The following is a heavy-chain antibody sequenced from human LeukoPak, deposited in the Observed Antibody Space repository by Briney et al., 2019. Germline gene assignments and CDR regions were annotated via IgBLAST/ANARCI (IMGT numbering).Heavy chain of an antibody. V-gene: IGHV3-74*01. Sequence: PGGSLRLSCAASGFTFSSYWMHWVRQAPGKGLVWVSRINSDGSSTSYADSVKGRFTISRDNAKNTLYLQMNSLRAEDTAVYYCARGPITIFGVVIPFDCWGQGTLVTVSS. CDR2: INSDGSST. CDR1: GFTFSSYW. D-gene: IGHD3-3*01. J-gene: IGHJ4*02. CDR3: ARGPITIFGVVIPFDC.